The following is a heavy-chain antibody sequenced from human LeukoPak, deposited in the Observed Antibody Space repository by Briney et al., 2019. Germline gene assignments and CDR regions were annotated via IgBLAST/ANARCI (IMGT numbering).Heavy chain of an antibody. CDR1: GLTVSNNY. Sequence: GGSLRLSCAASGLTVSNNYMTWVRQAPGKGLECVSVIDSGGKTYYADSVKGRFTISRHNAENTLYLQMNSLRGEDTAVYFCVTRERQGYYYGMDVWGQGTTVTVSS. CDR2: IDSGGKT. CDR3: VTRERQGYYYGMDV. J-gene: IGHJ6*02. V-gene: IGHV3-53*04. D-gene: IGHD5-24*01.